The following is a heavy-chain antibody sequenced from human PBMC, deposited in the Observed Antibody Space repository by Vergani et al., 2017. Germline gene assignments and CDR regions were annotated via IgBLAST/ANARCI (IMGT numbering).Heavy chain of an antibody. V-gene: IGHV3-33*01. D-gene: IGHD6-13*01. CDR1: GFTFSSYA. CDR3: ARIAQQLTRTARSWFDP. CDR2: IWYDGSNK. J-gene: IGHJ5*02. Sequence: QVQLVESGGGVVQPGRSLRLSCVASGFTFSSYAMHWVRQAPGQGLDWVAVIWYDGSNKYYADSVKGRFTISRDNSKNTLYLQMNSLRAADTAVYYCARIAQQLTRTARSWFDPWGQGNLGTGSS.